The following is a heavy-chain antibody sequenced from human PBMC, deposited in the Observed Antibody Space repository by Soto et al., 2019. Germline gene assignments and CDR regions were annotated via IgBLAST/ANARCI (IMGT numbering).Heavy chain of an antibody. CDR3: AKDSDYYDSSGYSPFDY. CDR2: ISYDGSNK. CDR1: GFTFSSYG. Sequence: PGGSLRLSCAASGFTFSSYGMHWVRQAPGKGLEWVAVISYDGSNKYYADSVKGRFTISRDNSKNTLYLQMNSLRAEDTAVYYCAKDSDYYDSSGYSPFDYWGQGTLVTVSS. J-gene: IGHJ4*02. D-gene: IGHD3-22*01. V-gene: IGHV3-30*18.